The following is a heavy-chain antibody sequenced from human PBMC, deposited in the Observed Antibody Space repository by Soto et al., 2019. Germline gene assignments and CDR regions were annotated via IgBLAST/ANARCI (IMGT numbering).Heavy chain of an antibody. Sequence: QVQLVESGGGVVQPGRSLRLSCAASGFTFSSYAMHWVRQAPGKGLEWVVVISYDGSNKYYADSVKGRFTISRDNSKNPLYLQMTSRRAEDTAGYYCARDKREQWLSTFDYWGQGTLVTVSS. CDR1: GFTFSSYA. J-gene: IGHJ4*02. CDR2: ISYDGSNK. D-gene: IGHD6-19*01. CDR3: ARDKREQWLSTFDY. V-gene: IGHV3-30-3*01.